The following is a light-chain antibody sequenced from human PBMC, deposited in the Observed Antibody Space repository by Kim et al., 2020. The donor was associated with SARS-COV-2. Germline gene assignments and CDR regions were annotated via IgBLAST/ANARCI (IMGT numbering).Light chain of an antibody. J-gene: IGKJ1*01. CDR3: QQLDSYPRA. Sequence: IQLTQSPSSLSASVGDRVTITCRASQGISSYLAWYQQKPGKAPKLLIYLASTLQSGVPSRFSGRGYGADFTLTINSLQPEDFATYYCQQLDSYPRAFGQGTKLEI. V-gene: IGKV1-9*01. CDR2: LAS. CDR1: QGISSY.